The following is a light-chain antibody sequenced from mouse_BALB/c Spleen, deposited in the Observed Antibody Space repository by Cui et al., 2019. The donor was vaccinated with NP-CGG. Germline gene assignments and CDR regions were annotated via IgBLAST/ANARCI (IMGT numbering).Light chain of an antibody. Sequence: QAVDIQESALTTSPGETVTLTCRSNTGAVTTSNYANWVQEKPDHLFTGLIGGTNNRAPGVPARFSGSLIGDKAALTITGAQTEDEAIYFCALWYSNHWVFGGGTKLTVL. CDR3: ALWYSNHWV. J-gene: IGLJ1*01. CDR1: TGAVTTSNY. CDR2: GTN. V-gene: IGLV1*01.